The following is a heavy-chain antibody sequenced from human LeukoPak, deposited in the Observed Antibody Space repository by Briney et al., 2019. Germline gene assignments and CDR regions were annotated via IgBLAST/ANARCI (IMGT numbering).Heavy chain of an antibody. CDR1: GFTFSSYW. J-gene: IGHJ4*02. CDR2: IKQDGSEK. Sequence: GGSLRLSCAASGFTFSSYWMSWVRQAPGKGLEWVANIKQDGSEKYYVDSVKGRFTISRDNSKNTLYLQMNSLRAEDTAVYYCAKGSYYFDYWGQGTLVTVSS. V-gene: IGHV3-7*01. CDR3: AKGSYYFDY.